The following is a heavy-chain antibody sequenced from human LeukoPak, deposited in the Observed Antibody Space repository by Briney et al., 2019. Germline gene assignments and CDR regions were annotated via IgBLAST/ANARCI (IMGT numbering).Heavy chain of an antibody. CDR3: ARYYGGNSGKKFDY. D-gene: IGHD4-23*01. V-gene: IGHV4-34*01. CDR2: INHSGST. CDR1: GGSFSGNY. J-gene: IGHJ4*02. Sequence: PSETLSLTCAVYGGSFSGNYWSWIRQPPGKGLEWIGEINHSGSTNYNPSLKSRVTISVDTSKNQFSLKLSSVTAADTAVYYCARYYGGNSGKKFDYWGQGTLVTVSS.